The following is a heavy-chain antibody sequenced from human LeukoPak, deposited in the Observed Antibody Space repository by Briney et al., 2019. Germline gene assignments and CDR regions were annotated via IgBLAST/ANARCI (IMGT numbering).Heavy chain of an antibody. CDR2: IYTSGST. Sequence: PSQTLSLTCTVSGGSISSGSYYWSWIRQPAGKGLEWIGRIYTSGSTNYNPSLKSRVTISVDTSKNQFSLKLSSVTAADTAVYYCARVEFGDGTDYWGLGTLVTVSS. CDR3: ARVEFGDGTDY. CDR1: GGSISSGSYY. V-gene: IGHV4-61*02. J-gene: IGHJ4*02. D-gene: IGHD3-10*01.